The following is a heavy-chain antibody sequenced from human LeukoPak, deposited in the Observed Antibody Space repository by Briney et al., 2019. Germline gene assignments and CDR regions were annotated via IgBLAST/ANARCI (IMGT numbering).Heavy chain of an antibody. J-gene: IGHJ4*02. Sequence: SETLSLTCSVSSGFISSYYWGWIRQPPGKGLEWTGSIYYSGSTYYNPSLKSRVTISVDTSKNQFSLKLSSVTAADTAVYYCARDPLGYSSGWYGYFDYWGQGTLVTVSS. D-gene: IGHD6-19*01. CDR1: SGFISSYY. CDR2: IYYSGST. V-gene: IGHV4-39*07. CDR3: ARDPLGYSSGWYGYFDY.